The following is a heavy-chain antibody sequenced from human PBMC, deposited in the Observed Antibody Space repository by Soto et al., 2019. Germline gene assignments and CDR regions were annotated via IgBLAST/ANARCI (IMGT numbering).Heavy chain of an antibody. CDR3: RRLRSHDSSGYYGY. D-gene: IGHD3-22*01. CDR1: GFTFSSYS. Sequence: EVQLVESGGGLVKPGGSLRLSCAASGFTFSSYSMNWVRQAPGKGLEWVSPISSSSSYIYYADSVKGRFTISTDNAKNSLYLQMNTTGDEETAGYCCRRLRSHDSSGYYGYWGQGTLVTVSS. CDR2: ISSSSSYI. J-gene: IGHJ4*02. V-gene: IGHV3-21*01.